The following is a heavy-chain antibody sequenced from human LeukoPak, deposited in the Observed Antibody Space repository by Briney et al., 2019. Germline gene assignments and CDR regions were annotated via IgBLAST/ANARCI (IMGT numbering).Heavy chain of an antibody. CDR2: IGPSNHYT. Sequence: ASVRVSCKPSAYTFTNFRIHWVRQAPGHGFGWMGWIGPSNHYTEYAHKLQDRLTLTTDTSTTTAHMELRSLTFDDTAIYFCARDSYYGGHYSFFEHWGQGTLVTVSS. J-gene: IGHJ4*02. V-gene: IGHV1-18*01. CDR1: AYTFTNFR. D-gene: IGHD4/OR15-4a*01. CDR3: ARDSYYGGHYSFFEH.